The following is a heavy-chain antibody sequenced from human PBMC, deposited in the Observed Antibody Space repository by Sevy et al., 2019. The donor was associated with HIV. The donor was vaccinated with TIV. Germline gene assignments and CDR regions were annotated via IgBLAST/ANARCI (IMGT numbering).Heavy chain of an antibody. CDR2: IYHSGST. D-gene: IGHD2-2*01. CDR1: GYSISSGYY. J-gene: IGHJ6*03. V-gene: IGHV4-38-2*01. Sequence: SETPSLTCAVSGYSISSGYYWGWIRQPPGKGLEWIGSIYHSGSTYYNPSLKSRVTISVDTSKNQFSLKLSSVTAADTAVYYCAICSNMEPYYYYYMDVWGKGTTVTVSS. CDR3: AICSNMEPYYYYYMDV.